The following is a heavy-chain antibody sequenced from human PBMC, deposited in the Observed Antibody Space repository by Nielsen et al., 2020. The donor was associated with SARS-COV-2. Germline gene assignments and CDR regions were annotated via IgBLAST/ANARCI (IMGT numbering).Heavy chain of an antibody. CDR3: ASSGWLDY. V-gene: IGHV3-9*01. D-gene: IGHD6-19*01. CDR2: ISWNSGSI. Sequence: SLKIPCAASGFTFDDYAMHWVRQAPGKGLEWVSGISWNSGSIGYADSVKGRFTISRDNAKNSLYLRMDSLRADDTATYFCASSGWLDYWGPGTPVIVSP. J-gene: IGHJ4*02. CDR1: GFTFDDYA.